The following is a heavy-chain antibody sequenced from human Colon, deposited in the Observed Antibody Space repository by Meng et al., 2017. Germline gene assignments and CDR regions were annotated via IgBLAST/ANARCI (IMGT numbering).Heavy chain of an antibody. CDR1: CASVGGDS. CDR2: IYSSGRT. Sequence: GQGRWSPRGPYSSTCIVSCASVGGDSWKWIRQPAGKGLEWIGHIYSSGRTNYNPSLKSRVTISVDSSKNQFSMNLTSVTAADTAVYFCARVQRFCTGGICSNWFDPWGQGTLVTVSS. J-gene: IGHJ5*02. D-gene: IGHD2-15*01. V-gene: IGHV4-4*07. CDR3: ARVQRFCTGGICSNWFDP.